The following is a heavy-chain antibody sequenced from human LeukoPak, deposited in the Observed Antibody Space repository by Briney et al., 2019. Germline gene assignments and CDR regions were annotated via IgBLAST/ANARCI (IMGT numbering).Heavy chain of an antibody. Sequence: PGGSLRLSCAASGFTFSSYSMNWVRQAPGKGLEWVSYISSSSSTIYYADSVKGRFTISRDNAKNSLYLQMNSLRAEDTAVYYCARDGAQNDYGDYVGHWVYYYGMDVWGQGTTVTVSS. CDR3: ARDGAQNDYGDYVGHWVYYYGMDV. J-gene: IGHJ6*02. CDR1: GFTFSSYS. D-gene: IGHD4-17*01. V-gene: IGHV3-48*01. CDR2: ISSSSSTI.